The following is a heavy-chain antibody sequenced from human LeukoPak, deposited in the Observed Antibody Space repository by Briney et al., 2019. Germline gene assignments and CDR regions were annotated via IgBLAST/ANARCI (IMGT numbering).Heavy chain of an antibody. V-gene: IGHV4-59*01. CDR3: ARDRSEFDY. CDR1: GGSISSYY. CDR2: IYYSGST. Sequence: SETLSLTCTVSGGSISSYYWSWIRQPPGKGLEWIGYIYYSGSTDYNPSLKSRVSISVDTSKNQFSLRLSSVTAADTAVYYCARDRSEFDYWGQGTLVTVSS. J-gene: IGHJ4*02.